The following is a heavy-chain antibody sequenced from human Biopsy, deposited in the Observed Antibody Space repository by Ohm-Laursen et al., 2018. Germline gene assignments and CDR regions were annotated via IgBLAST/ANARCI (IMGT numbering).Heavy chain of an antibody. J-gene: IGHJ5*01. V-gene: IGHV3-23*01. D-gene: IGHD3-9*01. CDR2: ITSSGGST. CDR1: GFDSSNYA. Sequence: SLTLSCAASGFDSSNYAMSWVRHAPGKGLEWDSTITSSGGSTYFADSVKGRFTISRDNSKNRLYLQMISLRGEDTAVFYSAKQRHTILSSFDSWGQGTLVTVSS. CDR3: AKQRHTILSSFDS.